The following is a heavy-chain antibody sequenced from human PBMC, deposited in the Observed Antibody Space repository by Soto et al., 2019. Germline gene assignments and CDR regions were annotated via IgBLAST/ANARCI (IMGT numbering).Heavy chain of an antibody. CDR3: ARGRFLVGAMGYFDS. D-gene: IGHD1-26*01. CDR1: GYTFTSYG. Sequence: ASVKVSCKASGYTFTSYGISWVRQAPGQGLDWMGWISAYNGNTKYAQDLQGRVTMTTDTSTSTSYMELRSLRSEDTAVYYCARGRFLVGAMGYFDSWGQGTLVTVSS. V-gene: IGHV1-18*04. J-gene: IGHJ4*02. CDR2: ISAYNGNT.